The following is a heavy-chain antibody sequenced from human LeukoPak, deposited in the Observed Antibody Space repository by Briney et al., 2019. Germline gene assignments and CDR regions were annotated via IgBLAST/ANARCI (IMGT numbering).Heavy chain of an antibody. V-gene: IGHV4-39*01. J-gene: IGHJ6*02. Sequence: SETLSLTCKVSGGSIGSSGFYWGWFRQPPGKGLEWIGSIDYPGTTHYNPSLESRITISVDTSKYQVFLTLRSVTATDTAVYYCGRHVSIGGDYFNGLDVWGQGTAVTVSS. CDR3: GRHVSIGGDYFNGLDV. CDR2: IDYPGTT. D-gene: IGHD3-3*02. CDR1: GGSIGSSGFY.